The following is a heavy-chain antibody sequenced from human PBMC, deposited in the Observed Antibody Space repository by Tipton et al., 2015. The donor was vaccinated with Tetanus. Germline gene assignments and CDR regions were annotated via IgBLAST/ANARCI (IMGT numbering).Heavy chain of an antibody. CDR2: ISNSGSHM. Sequence: SLRLSCAASGFTSSSYAMSWVRQAPGKGLEWVSSISNSGSHMYYAESVRGRFSISRDNAKNTLYLQMNSLRAEDTAVYYCAKEQYYDFWSGYYVLDYWGQGTLVTVSS. J-gene: IGHJ4*02. D-gene: IGHD3-3*01. CDR3: AKEQYYDFWSGYYVLDY. V-gene: IGHV3-23*01. CDR1: GFTSSSYA.